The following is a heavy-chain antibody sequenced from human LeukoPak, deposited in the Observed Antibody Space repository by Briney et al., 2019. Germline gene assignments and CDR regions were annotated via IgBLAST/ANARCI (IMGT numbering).Heavy chain of an antibody. CDR3: ARVPTVTFFDY. D-gene: IGHD4-17*01. CDR1: GGSFSGYY. Sequence: SETLSLTCAVYGGSFSGYYWSWIRQPPGKGLEWIGSIYYTGSTYYNPSLKSRVTISVDKSKNQFSLKLSSVTAADTAVYYCARVPTVTFFDYWGQGTLVTVSS. J-gene: IGHJ4*02. V-gene: IGHV4-34*01. CDR2: IYYTGST.